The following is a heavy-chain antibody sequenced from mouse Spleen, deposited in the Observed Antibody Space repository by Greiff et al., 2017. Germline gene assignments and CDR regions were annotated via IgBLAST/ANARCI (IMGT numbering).Heavy chain of an antibody. V-gene: IGHV1-50*01. J-gene: IGHJ4*01. CDR3: AREGITTVVAKDYAMDY. CDR1: GYTFTSYW. Sequence: QVQLKQPGAELVKPGASVKLSCKASGYTFTSYWMQWVKQRPGQGLEWIGEIDPSDSYTNYNQKFKGKATLTVDTSSSTAYMQLSSLTSEDSAVYYCAREGITTVVAKDYAMDYWGQGTSVTVSS. D-gene: IGHD1-1*01. CDR2: IDPSDSYT.